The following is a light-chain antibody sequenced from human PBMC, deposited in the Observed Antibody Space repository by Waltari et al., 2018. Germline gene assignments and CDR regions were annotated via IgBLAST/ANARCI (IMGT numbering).Light chain of an antibody. CDR2: EDG. Sequence: SYELTPPPSVSVAPGQTARITCDGDKIGSKNVHWYQHKPGQAPVLVVYEDGDRPSGIPERFSGSNSGNTAALTISRVDAGDEAEYYCQVWDSGSNHYVFGTVTKVTVL. CDR3: QVWDSGSNHYV. J-gene: IGLJ1*01. V-gene: IGLV3-21*02. CDR1: KIGSKN.